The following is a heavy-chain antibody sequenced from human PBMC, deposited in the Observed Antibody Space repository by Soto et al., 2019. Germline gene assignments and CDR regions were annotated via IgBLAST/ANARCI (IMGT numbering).Heavy chain of an antibody. CDR1: GYPFSNFW. D-gene: IGHD6-13*01. V-gene: IGHV5-51*01. J-gene: IGHJ4*02. CDR2: IYPRDYET. Sequence: PGESLKISSQCFGYPFSNFWIAWVRQLPRKGLGWMGIIYPRDYETRYSPSFHGKITISADRSSLPAYLQWSSLEASDSAFYFCERRTSSSPNLDYWGQGARVTVSS. CDR3: ERRTSSSPNLDY.